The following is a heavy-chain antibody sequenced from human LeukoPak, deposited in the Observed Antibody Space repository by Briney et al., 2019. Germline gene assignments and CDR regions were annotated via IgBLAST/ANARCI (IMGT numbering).Heavy chain of an antibody. J-gene: IGHJ5*02. CDR1: GFTFSSYW. CDR2: IKQDGSER. CDR3: ARDSACNITSCSLPELYHWFDP. V-gene: IGHV3-7*01. Sequence: GGSLRLSCAASGFTFSSYWMSWVRQAPGKGLEWVANIKQDGSERYYVDSVKGRFTISRDNPKNSVYLQMNSLRAEDTAVYYCARDSACNITSCSLPELYHWFDPWGQGTLVTVSS. D-gene: IGHD2/OR15-2a*01.